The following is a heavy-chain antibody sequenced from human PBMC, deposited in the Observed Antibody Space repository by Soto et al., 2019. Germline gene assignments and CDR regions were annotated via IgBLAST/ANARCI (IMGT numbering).Heavy chain of an antibody. D-gene: IGHD1-7*01. V-gene: IGHV1-24*01. J-gene: IGHJ5*02. Sequence: ASVKVSCKVSGYTLTELSMHWVRQAPGKGFEWMGGFDPEDGETIYAQKFQGRVTMTEDTSTDTAYMELSSLRSEDTAVYYCATDWGLELRKGPGVFDPWGQGTLVTVSS. CDR2: FDPEDGET. CDR1: GYTLTELS. CDR3: ATDWGLELRKGPGVFDP.